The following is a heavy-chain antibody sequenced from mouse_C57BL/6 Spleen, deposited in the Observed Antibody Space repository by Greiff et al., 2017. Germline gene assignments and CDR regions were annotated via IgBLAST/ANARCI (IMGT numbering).Heavy chain of an antibody. J-gene: IGHJ4*01. CDR1: GYSITSGYY. D-gene: IGHD2-5*01. CDR3: ARAEGGYSNYVGYYAMDY. CDR2: ISYDGSN. V-gene: IGHV3-6*01. Sequence: DVQLQESGPGLVKPSQSLSLTCSVTGYSITSGYYWNWIRQFPGNKLEWMGYISYDGSNNYNPSLTNRISLTRDTSKKQFFLKLNSVTTEDTATYYCARAEGGYSNYVGYYAMDYWGQGTSVTVSS.